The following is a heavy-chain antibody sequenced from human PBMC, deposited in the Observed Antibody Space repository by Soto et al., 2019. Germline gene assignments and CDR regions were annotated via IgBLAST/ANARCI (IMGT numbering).Heavy chain of an antibody. V-gene: IGHV3-11*05. D-gene: IGHD3-22*01. Sequence: QVQLVESGGGLVKPGGSLRLSCAASGFTFSDYYMSWIRQAPGKGLEWVSYISSTGSYTNYADSVKGRFTISRDNANNSVYLQMNSLRAEDSAVYYCAVDGSGYRAYFQHWGQGTLVTVSS. CDR3: AVDGSGYRAYFQH. CDR2: ISSTGSYT. J-gene: IGHJ1*01. CDR1: GFTFSDYY.